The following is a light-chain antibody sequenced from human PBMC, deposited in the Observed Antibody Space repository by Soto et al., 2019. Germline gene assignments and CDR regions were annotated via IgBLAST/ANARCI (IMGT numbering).Light chain of an antibody. Sequence: DIQMTHSPSTLSASVGDTVTITCRASQSISAYLAWYQQKPGKAPKLLSLESGVPSRFIGSGSGTGFTLTISSLQPDDSASYYCQQYHSYPWTFGQGTRVEIK. CDR1: QSISAY. V-gene: IGKV1-5*01. CDR3: QQYHSYPWT. J-gene: IGKJ1*01.